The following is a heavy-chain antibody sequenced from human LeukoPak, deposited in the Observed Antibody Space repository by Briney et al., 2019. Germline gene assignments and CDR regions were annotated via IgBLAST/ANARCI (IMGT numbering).Heavy chain of an antibody. D-gene: IGHD3-3*01. CDR3: ARLLMYDVWSGYSSFDY. CDR1: GGSTSSSSSY. CDR2: IYYSGST. Sequence: SETLSLTCTVSGGSTSSSSSYWGWISQPPGKGLEWIGSIYYSGSTYYNPSLKSPVTISVGTSKNQFSLKLSSVTAADTAVYYCARLLMYDVWSGYSSFDYWGQGTLVSVSS. J-gene: IGHJ4*02. V-gene: IGHV4-39*01.